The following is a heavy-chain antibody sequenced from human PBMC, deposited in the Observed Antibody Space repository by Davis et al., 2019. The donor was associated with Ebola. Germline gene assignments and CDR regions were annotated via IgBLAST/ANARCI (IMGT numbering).Heavy chain of an antibody. Sequence: AASVKVSCKASGYTFTSYYMNWVRQATGQGLEWMGWMNPNSGNTGYAQKFQGRVTMTRNTSISTAYMEISSLRSEDTAVYYCPRYQGVAPTDYWGQGTLVTVSS. CDR1: GYTFTSYY. V-gene: IGHV1-8*01. J-gene: IGHJ4*02. CDR2: MNPNSGNT. CDR3: PRYQGVAPTDY. D-gene: IGHD2-2*01.